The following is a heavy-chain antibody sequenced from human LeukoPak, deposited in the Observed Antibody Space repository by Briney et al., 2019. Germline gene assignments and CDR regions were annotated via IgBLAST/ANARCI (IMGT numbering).Heavy chain of an antibody. D-gene: IGHD2-15*01. CDR2: ISYDGSNK. CDR1: GFTFSSYG. CDR3: AKERVVVAATPWALFDY. V-gene: IGHV3-30*18. J-gene: IGHJ4*02. Sequence: PGGSLRLSCAASGFTFSSYGMHWVRQAPGKGLEWVAVISYDGSNKYYADSVKGRFTISRDNSKNTLYLQMNSPRAEDTAVYYCAKERVVVAATPWALFDYWGQGTLVTVSS.